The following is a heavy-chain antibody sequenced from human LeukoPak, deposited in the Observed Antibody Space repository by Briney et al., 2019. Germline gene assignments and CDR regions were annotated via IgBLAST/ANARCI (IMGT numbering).Heavy chain of an antibody. J-gene: IGHJ4*02. Sequence: GGSLRLSCTASGFTFSSYSMNWVRQAPGKGLEWVSSISSSSSYIYYADSVKGRFTISRDNAKNSLYLQMNSLRAEDTAVYYCAKDHLQYYYGSGSYYKGFDYWGQGTLVTVSS. CDR1: GFTFSSYS. CDR2: ISSSSSYI. CDR3: AKDHLQYYYGSGSYYKGFDY. V-gene: IGHV3-21*01. D-gene: IGHD3-10*01.